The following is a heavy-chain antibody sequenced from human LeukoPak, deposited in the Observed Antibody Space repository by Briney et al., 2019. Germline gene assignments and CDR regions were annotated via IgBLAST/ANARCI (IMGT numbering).Heavy chain of an antibody. V-gene: IGHV1-46*01. CDR2: INPSGGST. Sequence: ASVKVSCKASGYTFTSYYMHWVLQAPGQGLEWMGIINPSGGSTSYAQKFQGRVTMTTDTSTSTAYMELRSLRSDDTAVYYCARDSGDGAFDIWGQGTMVTVSS. CDR1: GYTFTSYY. D-gene: IGHD7-27*01. CDR3: ARDSGDGAFDI. J-gene: IGHJ3*02.